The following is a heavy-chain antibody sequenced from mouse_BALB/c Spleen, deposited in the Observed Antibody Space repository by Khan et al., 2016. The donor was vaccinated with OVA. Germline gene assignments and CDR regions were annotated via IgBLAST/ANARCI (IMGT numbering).Heavy chain of an antibody. V-gene: IGHV2-3*01. CDR2: IWGDGST. CDR1: GFSLTSYG. J-gene: IGHJ4*01. CDR3: AGFEASYYALDY. Sequence: VELVESGPGLVAPSQSLSITCTVPGFSLTSYGVSWVRQPPGKGLEWLGVIWGDGSTNYHSALISRLSISKDNSKSQVFLKLNSLQTDDTATYCCAGFEASYYALDYWGQGTSVTVSS. D-gene: IGHD6-1*01.